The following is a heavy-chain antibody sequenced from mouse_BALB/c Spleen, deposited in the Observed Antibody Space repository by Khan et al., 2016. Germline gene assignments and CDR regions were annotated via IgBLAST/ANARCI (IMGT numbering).Heavy chain of an antibody. Sequence: VQLKESGPGLVKPSQSLSLTCSVTGYSITSGYYWNWIRQFPGNKLEWMGYISYDGSNNYNPSLKNRISITRDTSTNQFILKLNSVTTEDAATYYGAGDSYYFDYWGQGTTLTVSS. V-gene: IGHV3-6*02. CDR1: GYSITSGYY. CDR2: ISYDGSN. CDR3: AGDSYYFDY. J-gene: IGHJ2*01.